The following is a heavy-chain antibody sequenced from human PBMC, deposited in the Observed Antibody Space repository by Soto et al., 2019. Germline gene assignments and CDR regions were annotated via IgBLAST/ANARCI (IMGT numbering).Heavy chain of an antibody. J-gene: IGHJ3*02. Sequence: GASVKVSCKASGYTFTSYAMHWVRQAPGQMLEWMGWINAGNGNTKYSQKFQGRVTITRDTSASTAYMELSSLRSEDTAVYYCAKWSVAKDAFDIWGQGTMVTVSS. CDR1: GYTFTSYA. CDR3: AKWSVAKDAFDI. V-gene: IGHV1-3*01. D-gene: IGHD5-12*01. CDR2: INAGNGNT.